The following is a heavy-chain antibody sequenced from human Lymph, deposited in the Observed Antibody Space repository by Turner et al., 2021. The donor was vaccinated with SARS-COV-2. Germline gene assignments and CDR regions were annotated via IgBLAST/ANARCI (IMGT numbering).Heavy chain of an antibody. D-gene: IGHD3-10*01. V-gene: IGHV4-39*01. Sequence: QLQLQESGPGLVNPSESMSLTCTVSGCSISSSGYYWGWLRQPPGKGLEWIGTIYYSGRTYDNPSLKSRVTISVDTTKNQFSLKLSSVTAAETAVYSCARHAVGSWSYYPDDYWGQGTLVTVSS. CDR1: GCSISSSGYY. J-gene: IGHJ4*02. CDR2: IYYSGRT. CDR3: ARHAVGSWSYYPDDY.